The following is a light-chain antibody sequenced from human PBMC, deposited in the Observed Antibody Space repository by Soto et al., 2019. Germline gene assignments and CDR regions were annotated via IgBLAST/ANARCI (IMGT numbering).Light chain of an antibody. Sequence: DIVMPQTPLSSPVTLGQPASISCSYSQSLVHGDGNTYLSWLQQRPGQPPSLLIYKISNPFSGVPNRFSGSGAGTDFTLRISRVEAEDVGVYYFMHARQFPATFGHGTKVEIK. CDR2: KIS. CDR1: QSLVHGDGNTY. V-gene: IGKV2-24*01. J-gene: IGKJ2*01. CDR3: MHARQFPAT.